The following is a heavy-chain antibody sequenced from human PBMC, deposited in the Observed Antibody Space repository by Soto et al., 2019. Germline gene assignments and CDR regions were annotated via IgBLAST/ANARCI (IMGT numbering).Heavy chain of an antibody. CDR1: GGTFSSYT. D-gene: IGHD2-2*01. J-gene: IGHJ6*02. CDR2: IIPILGIA. Sequence: SLKVSCKASGGTFSSYTISWVRQAPGQGLEWMGRIIPILGIANYAQKFQGRVTITADKSTSTAYMELSSLRSEDTAVYYCASTHCSSTSCYAELIGGGYYGMDVWGQGTTVNVSS. CDR3: ASTHCSSTSCYAELIGGGYYGMDV. V-gene: IGHV1-69*02.